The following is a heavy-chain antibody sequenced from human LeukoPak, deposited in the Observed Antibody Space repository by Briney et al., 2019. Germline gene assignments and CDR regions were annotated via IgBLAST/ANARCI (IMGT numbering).Heavy chain of an antibody. CDR2: IYYSGST. CDR3: ARSARATTFDY. J-gene: IGHJ4*02. D-gene: IGHD1-26*01. V-gene: IGHV4-39*07. CDR1: GGSISSSDYY. Sequence: SETLSLTCTVSGGSISSSDYYWGWIRQPPGRGLEWIGSIYYSGSTYYNPSLKSRVTISVDTSKNQFSLKLSSVTAADTAVYYCARSARATTFDYWGQGTLVTVSS.